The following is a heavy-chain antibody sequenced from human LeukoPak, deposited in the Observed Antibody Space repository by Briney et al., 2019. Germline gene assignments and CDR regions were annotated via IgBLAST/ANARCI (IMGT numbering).Heavy chain of an antibody. Sequence: SETLSLTCSVAGDSISIHYWSWIRQPPGKGLEWIGEINHSGSTNYNPSLKSRVTISVDTSKNQFSLKLSSVTAADTAVYYCARHRCSGGSCYPMNWFDPWGQGTLVTVSS. V-gene: IGHV4-34*01. CDR3: ARHRCSGGSCYPMNWFDP. CDR1: GDSISIHY. J-gene: IGHJ5*02. CDR2: INHSGST. D-gene: IGHD2-15*01.